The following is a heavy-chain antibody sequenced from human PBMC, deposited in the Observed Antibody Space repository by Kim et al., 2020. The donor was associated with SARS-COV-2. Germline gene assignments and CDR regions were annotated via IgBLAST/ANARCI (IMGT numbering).Heavy chain of an antibody. Sequence: GGSLRLSCAASGFIFSSYGIHWVRQAPGKGLDWVALISYDGGNKYYADSVKGRFTISRDNSQNTLYLQMEGLRPEDTAVYYCAKGGGTSGHYLGFDSWGQGTPVTVSS. V-gene: IGHV3-30*18. CDR1: GFIFSSYG. CDR3: AKGGGTSGHYLGFDS. CDR2: ISYDGGNK. D-gene: IGHD3-22*01. J-gene: IGHJ4*02.